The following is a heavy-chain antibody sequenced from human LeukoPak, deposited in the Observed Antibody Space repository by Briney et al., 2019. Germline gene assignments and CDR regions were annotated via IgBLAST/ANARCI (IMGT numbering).Heavy chain of an antibody. D-gene: IGHD3/OR15-3a*01. CDR3: ARGRKDWYVDL. Sequence: GGSLRLSCAASGFTFSSYWMHWVRQAPGKGLVWVSRINSDGSSTSYADSVKGRFTISRDNAKNTLYLQMNSLRAEDTAVHYCARGRKDWYVDLWGQGTLVTVSS. CDR2: INSDGSST. V-gene: IGHV3-74*01. J-gene: IGHJ5*02. CDR1: GFTFSSYW.